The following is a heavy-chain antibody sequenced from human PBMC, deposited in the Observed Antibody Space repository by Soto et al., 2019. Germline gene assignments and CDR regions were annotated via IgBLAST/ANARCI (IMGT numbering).Heavy chain of an antibody. CDR3: AKEGDSSGYYSAFDY. D-gene: IGHD3-22*01. CDR1: GFTFSSYA. CDR2: ISYDGSNK. V-gene: IGHV3-30-3*01. Sequence: GSLRLSCAASGFTFSSYAMHWVRQAPGKGLEWVAVISYDGSNKYYADSVKGRFTISRDNSKNTLYLQMNSLRAEDTAVYYCAKEGDSSGYYSAFDYWGQGTLVTVSS. J-gene: IGHJ4*02.